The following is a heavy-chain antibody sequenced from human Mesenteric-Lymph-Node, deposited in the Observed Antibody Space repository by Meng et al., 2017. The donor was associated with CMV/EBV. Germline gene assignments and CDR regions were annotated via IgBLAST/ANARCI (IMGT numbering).Heavy chain of an antibody. CDR3: ASATYYKVDY. Sequence: LTFAFSGAHVSSNNWWTWVRQPPGKGLEWIGEIHHGGTTAYNPSLRSRISFSVDKSRNQVSLHLTTVTAADTAVYYCASATYYKVDYWGQGTLVTVSS. CDR1: GAHVSSNNW. J-gene: IGHJ4*02. D-gene: IGHD3-10*01. CDR2: IHHGGTT. V-gene: IGHV4-4*02.